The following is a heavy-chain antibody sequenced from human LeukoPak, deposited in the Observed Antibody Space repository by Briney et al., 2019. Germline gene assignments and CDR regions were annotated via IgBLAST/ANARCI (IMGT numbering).Heavy chain of an antibody. CDR1: GFTFSSYG. CDR3: AKDPPRQSWGWFDP. CDR2: ISGSGGST. J-gene: IGHJ5*02. V-gene: IGHV3-23*01. Sequence: PGGSLRLSCAASGFTFSSYGMSWVRQAPGKGLEWVSAISGSGGSTYYADSVKGRFTISRDNSKNTLYPQMNSLRAEDTAVYYCAKDPPRQSWGWFDPWGQGTLVTVSS. D-gene: IGHD6-13*01.